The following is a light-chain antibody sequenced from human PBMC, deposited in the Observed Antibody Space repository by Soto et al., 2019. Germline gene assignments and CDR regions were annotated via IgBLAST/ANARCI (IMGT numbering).Light chain of an antibody. V-gene: IGLV2-8*01. Sequence: QSVLTQPPSASGSPRQSVTISCTGTSSDVGASEYVSWYQQHPGKAPKLMIYQVSKRPSGVPDRFSGSRSGNTASLTVSGLQAEDEADYYCTSYTSSYIFVLGGGTKVTVL. CDR2: QVS. CDR1: SSDVGASEY. J-gene: IGLJ1*01. CDR3: TSYTSSYIFV.